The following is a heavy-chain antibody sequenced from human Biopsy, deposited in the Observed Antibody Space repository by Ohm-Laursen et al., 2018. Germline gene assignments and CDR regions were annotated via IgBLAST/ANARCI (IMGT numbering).Heavy chain of an antibody. Sequence: SVKVSCKASGGTFSSSAITWVRQAPGQGLEWMGGIIGIFRTAHYAQKFQGRVTITADEFMSTAYMELSSLRSEDTAVYYCVRGGGYNWNNGWFDPWGQGTLVTVSS. V-gene: IGHV1-69*13. J-gene: IGHJ5*02. CDR2: IIGIFRTA. CDR3: VRGGGYNWNNGWFDP. D-gene: IGHD1/OR15-1a*01. CDR1: GGTFSSSA.